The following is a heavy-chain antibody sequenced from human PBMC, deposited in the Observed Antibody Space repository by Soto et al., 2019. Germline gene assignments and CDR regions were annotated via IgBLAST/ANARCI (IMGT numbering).Heavy chain of an antibody. CDR2: IYYSGST. V-gene: IGHV4-59*01. J-gene: IGHJ4*02. D-gene: IGHD4-17*01. CDR3: ARGAGDYGGNPDY. Sequence: SETLSLTCTVSGGSISSYYWNWIWQPPGKGLEWIGYIYYSGSTNYNPSLKSRVTISVDTSRNQFSLKVNSVTAADTAVYYCARGAGDYGGNPDYWGQGTMVTASA. CDR1: GGSISSYY.